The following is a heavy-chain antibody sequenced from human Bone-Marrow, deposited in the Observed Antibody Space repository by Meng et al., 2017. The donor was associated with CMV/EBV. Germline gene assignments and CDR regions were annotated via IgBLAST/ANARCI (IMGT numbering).Heavy chain of an antibody. CDR3: ARRIAAAGTAYYYYGMDV. CDR2: INPNSGGT. J-gene: IGHJ6*02. CDR1: GYTFTGYY. Sequence: ASVKVSCKASGYTFTGYYMHWVRQAPGQGLEWMGWINPNSGGTNYAQKFQGRVTMTRDTSISTAYMELSRLRSDDTAVYYCARRIAAAGTAYYYYGMDVWGQGTTVTVSS. D-gene: IGHD6-13*01. V-gene: IGHV1-2*02.